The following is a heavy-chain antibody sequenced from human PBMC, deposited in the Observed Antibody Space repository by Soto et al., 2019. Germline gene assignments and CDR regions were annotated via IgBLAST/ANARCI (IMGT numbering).Heavy chain of an antibody. CDR1: GFNFNGYA. V-gene: IGHV3-30*03. J-gene: IGHJ4*02. Sequence: GGSLRLSCAASGFNFNGYAMHWVRQAPGKGLEWVAVLSYDGSNKKYADSVRGRFTISRDNSANTPYLQMNSLRPEDTALYFCATEDIGSHWGLLEFDYWGQGTPVTVSS. CDR2: LSYDGSNK. CDR3: ATEDIGSHWGLLEFDY. D-gene: IGHD1-26*01.